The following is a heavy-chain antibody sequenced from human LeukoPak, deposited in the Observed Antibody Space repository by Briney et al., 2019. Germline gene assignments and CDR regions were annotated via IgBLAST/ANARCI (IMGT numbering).Heavy chain of an antibody. V-gene: IGHV1-2*02. D-gene: IGHD3-22*01. CDR1: GYTFTDYY. J-gene: IGHJ2*01. CDR2: INPNSAT. CDR3: ASGPGAYYDSRGYYPYYFDL. Sequence: ASVKVSCRASGYTFTDYYMHWVRQAPGQGLEWMGWINPNSATNYAQKFQGRVTMTRDTPTSTAYMELSRLTSDDTAVYYCASGPGAYYDSRGYYPYYFDLWGRGTLVTVSS.